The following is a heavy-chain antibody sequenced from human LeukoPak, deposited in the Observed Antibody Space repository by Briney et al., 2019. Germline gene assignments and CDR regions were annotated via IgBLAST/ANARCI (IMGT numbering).Heavy chain of an antibody. CDR1: GFTFSSYG. V-gene: IGHV3-23*01. J-gene: IGHJ3*02. Sequence: GRSLRLSCAASGFTFSSYGMHWVRQAPGKGLEWVSAISGSGGRTYYADSVKGRFTISRDNSKNTLYLQMNGLRAEDTAVYYCAKDDEAIDVLRGFFDIWGQGTMVTVSS. D-gene: IGHD2-21*01. CDR2: ISGSGGRT. CDR3: AKDDEAIDVLRGFFDI.